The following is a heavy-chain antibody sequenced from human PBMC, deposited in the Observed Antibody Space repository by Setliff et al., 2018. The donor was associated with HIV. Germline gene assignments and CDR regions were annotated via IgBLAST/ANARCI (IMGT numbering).Heavy chain of an antibody. J-gene: IGHJ4*02. CDR3: TTDTGELGVNDYGDYVPFDY. Sequence: GGSLRLSCAASGFSFSNSAMHWVRQASGKGLEWVGRIRTKANSYATAYGAAVKGRFTISRDDSKNTLSLQMNSLKTEDTAVYYCTTDTGELGVNDYGDYVPFDYWGQGTLVTVSS. CDR1: GFSFSNSA. V-gene: IGHV3-73*01. D-gene: IGHD4-17*01. CDR2: IRTKANSYAT.